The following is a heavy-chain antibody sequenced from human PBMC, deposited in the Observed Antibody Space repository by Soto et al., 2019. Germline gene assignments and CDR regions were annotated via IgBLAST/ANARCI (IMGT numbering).Heavy chain of an antibody. CDR1: GGTFSSYA. Sequence: QVQLVQSGAEVKKPGSSVKVSCKASGGTFSSYAISWVRQAPGQGLEWMGGIIPIFGTANYAQKFQGRVTITADKSTSTAYMELSSLRSEDPAVYYCARRRDGYNQDAFDIWGQGTMVTVSS. V-gene: IGHV1-69*06. J-gene: IGHJ3*02. CDR2: IIPIFGTA. D-gene: IGHD5-12*01. CDR3: ARRRDGYNQDAFDI.